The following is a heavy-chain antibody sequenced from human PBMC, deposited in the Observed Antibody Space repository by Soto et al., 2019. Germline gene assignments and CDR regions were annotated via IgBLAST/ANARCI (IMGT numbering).Heavy chain of an antibody. V-gene: IGHV2-5*02. D-gene: IGHD3-16*01. J-gene: IGHJ5*02. Sequence: QITLKQSGPTLVQPTQTLTLTCTFSGFSLNTNDVGVGWIRQPPGKALEWIALIYWDDDKRYSPSLKNRLTITKDTSENQVVLTMTNMDPVDTATDYCAHWGKDTSDAWGLGTLDTVSS. CDR1: GFSLNTNDVG. CDR2: IYWDDDK. CDR3: AHWGKDTSDA.